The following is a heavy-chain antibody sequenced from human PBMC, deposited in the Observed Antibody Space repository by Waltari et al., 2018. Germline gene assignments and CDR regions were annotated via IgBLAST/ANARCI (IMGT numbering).Heavy chain of an antibody. Sequence: QVQLVQSGAEVKKPGSSVKVSCKASGGTFSSYAISWVRQAPGQGLEWMGRISPVFETANYAQKFRGRGMITADKSSNTIYMELSSLRSEDTAVYYCATYLGWRGSRLGVTGSDYFDYWGQGTLVTVSS. D-gene: IGHD3-16*01. CDR3: ATYLGWRGSRLGVTGSDYFDY. CDR1: GGTFSSYA. J-gene: IGHJ4*02. V-gene: IGHV1-69*13. CDR2: ISPVFETA.